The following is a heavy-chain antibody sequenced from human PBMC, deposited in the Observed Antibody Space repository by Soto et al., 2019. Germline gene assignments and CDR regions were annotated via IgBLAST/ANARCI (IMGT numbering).Heavy chain of an antibody. V-gene: IGHV3-48*03. CDR2: ISSSGSTI. Sequence: PGGSLRLSCAASGFTFSSYEMNWVRQAPGKGLEWVSYISSSGSTIYYADSVKGRFTISRDNAKNSLYLQMNSLRAEDTAVYYCARGGGGSYRYTIFDYWGQGTLVTVSS. CDR1: GFTFSSYE. D-gene: IGHD1-26*01. CDR3: ARGGGGSYRYTIFDY. J-gene: IGHJ4*02.